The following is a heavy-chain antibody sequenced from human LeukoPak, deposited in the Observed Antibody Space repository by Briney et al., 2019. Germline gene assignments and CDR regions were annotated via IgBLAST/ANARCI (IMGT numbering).Heavy chain of an antibody. Sequence: GGSLRLSCATSGLTFSTYAMCWVRQAPEKGLEWVSVISGSGGTTYYADSVKGRSTISRDNSKNTLYLQMKSLRAEDTAVYYCAKGHYTSSRYAFDYWGQGTLVTVSS. J-gene: IGHJ4*02. CDR1: GLTFSTYA. CDR3: AKGHYTSSRYAFDY. CDR2: ISGSGGTT. V-gene: IGHV3-23*01. D-gene: IGHD6-13*01.